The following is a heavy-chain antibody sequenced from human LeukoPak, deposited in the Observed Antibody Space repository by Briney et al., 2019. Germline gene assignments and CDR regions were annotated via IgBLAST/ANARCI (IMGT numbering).Heavy chain of an antibody. D-gene: IGHD3-3*01. Sequence: GGSLRLSCAASGFTFNTFSMSWVRQAPGKGLEWVSYISSSSSSIHYADSVKGRFTISRDNAKNSLYLQMSSLRAEDTAVYYCARPYDLWSGYEYYYYMDVWGKGTTVTISS. V-gene: IGHV3-48*01. J-gene: IGHJ6*03. CDR3: ARPYDLWSGYEYYYYMDV. CDR1: GFTFNTFS. CDR2: ISSSSSSI.